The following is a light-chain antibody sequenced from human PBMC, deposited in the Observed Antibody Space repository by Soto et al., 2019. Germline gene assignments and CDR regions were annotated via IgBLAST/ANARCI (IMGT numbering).Light chain of an antibody. V-gene: IGLV2-11*01. CDR3: CSYAGSYDWV. Sequence: QSALTQPRSVSGSPGQSVTISCTGTSSDIDSYDYVSWYQHHPDKAPKVMIYDVSKRPSGVPDRFSGSKSGNTASLTISGLQAEDEADYYCCSYAGSYDWVFGGGTKVTVL. CDR1: SSDIDSYDY. CDR2: DVS. J-gene: IGLJ3*02.